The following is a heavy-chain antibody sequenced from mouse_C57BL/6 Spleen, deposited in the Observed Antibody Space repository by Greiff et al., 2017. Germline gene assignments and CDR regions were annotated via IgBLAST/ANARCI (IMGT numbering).Heavy chain of an antibody. CDR3: ARHEEFYDYDSWFAY. V-gene: IGHV2-6-1*01. CDR1: GFSLTSYG. CDR2: IWSDGST. Sequence: QVQLKESGPGLVAPSQSLSITCTVSGFSLTSYGVHWVRQPPGKGLEWLVVIWSDGSTTYNSALKSRLSISKDNSKSQVFLKMNSLQTDDTAMYYCARHEEFYDYDSWFAYWGQGTLVTVSA. J-gene: IGHJ3*01. D-gene: IGHD2-4*01.